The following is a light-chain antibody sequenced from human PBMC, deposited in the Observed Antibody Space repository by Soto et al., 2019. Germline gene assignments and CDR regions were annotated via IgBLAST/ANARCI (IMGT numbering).Light chain of an antibody. J-gene: IGKJ1*01. CDR2: GAS. CDR1: QRISTW. V-gene: IGKV1-5*01. Sequence: DIQMTQSPSTLSASVGDGVTITCRASQRISTWLAWYQQKPGKAPKLLIYGASTRATGVPARFSGSGSGTDFSLTITSLQSEDFAVYYCQQYYHWPRTFGQGTKVDIK. CDR3: QQYYHWPRT.